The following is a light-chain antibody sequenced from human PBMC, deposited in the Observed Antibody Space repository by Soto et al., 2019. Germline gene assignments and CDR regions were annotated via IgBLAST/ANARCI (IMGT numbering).Light chain of an antibody. CDR2: DAS. CDR1: QSVSTY. J-gene: IGKJ4*01. V-gene: IGKV3-11*01. Sequence: EIVLTQSPATLSLSPGERATLSCRASQSVSTYLAWYQQKPGQAPRLLISDASNRATGIPARLSGSGSGTDFTVTISSLEPEDCAVYYCQQRSNWPLTFGGGTKVEIK. CDR3: QQRSNWPLT.